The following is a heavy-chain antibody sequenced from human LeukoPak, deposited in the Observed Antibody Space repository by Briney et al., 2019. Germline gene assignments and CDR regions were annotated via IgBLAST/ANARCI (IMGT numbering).Heavy chain of an antibody. D-gene: IGHD2-21*02. CDR1: GFTFSSYW. V-gene: IGHV3-7*01. CDR3: ARLALGRVTTY. CDR2: IQHDGSEK. Sequence: GGSLRLSCAASGFTFSSYWMTWIRQAPGKGLVWVANIQHDGSEKYYVDSVKGRFTISRDNAKNSLYLHMSSLRAEDTAVYYCARLALGRVTTYWGQGTLVTVSS. J-gene: IGHJ4*02.